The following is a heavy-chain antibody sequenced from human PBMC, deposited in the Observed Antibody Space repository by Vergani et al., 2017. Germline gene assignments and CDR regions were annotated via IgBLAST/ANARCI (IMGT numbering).Heavy chain of an antibody. Sequence: QVQLVQSGAEVKKPGASVKVSCKASGYTFTSYGISWVRQAPGQGLEWMGWISAYNGNTNYAQKLQGRVTMTTDTSTSTAYMELRSLRADDTAVYYCARDADYGDYGEYWFDPWGQGTLVTVSS. CDR1: GYTFTSYG. CDR3: ARDADYGDYGEYWFDP. CDR2: ISAYNGNT. V-gene: IGHV1-18*01. D-gene: IGHD4-17*01. J-gene: IGHJ5*02.